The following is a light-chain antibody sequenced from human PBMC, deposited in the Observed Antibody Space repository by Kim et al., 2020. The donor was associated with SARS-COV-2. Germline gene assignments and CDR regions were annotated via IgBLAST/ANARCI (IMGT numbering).Light chain of an antibody. V-gene: IGLV1-51*01. CDR3: GTWDSSLNGLV. CDR1: SSNIGRNY. CDR2: DNN. Sequence: GQKVTIACSGSSSNIGRNYVSWYQQCPGTAPKLLIYDNNKRHSGIPDRFSGSKSGTPATLGITGLQTGDEADYYCGTWDSSLNGLVFGGGTQLTVL. J-gene: IGLJ2*01.